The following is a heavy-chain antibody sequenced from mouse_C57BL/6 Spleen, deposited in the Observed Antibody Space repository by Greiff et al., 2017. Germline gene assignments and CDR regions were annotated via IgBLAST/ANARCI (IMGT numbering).Heavy chain of an antibody. CDR2: INPYNGGT. CDR3: ANHYGSSAWYFDV. D-gene: IGHD1-1*01. Sequence: VQLQQSGPVLVKPGASVKMSCKASGYTFTDYYMNWVKQSHGKSLEWIGVINPYNGGTSYNQKFKGKATLTVDKSSSTAYMELNSLTSEDSAVYYCANHYGSSAWYFDVWGTGTTVTVSS. CDR1: GYTFTDYY. V-gene: IGHV1-19*01. J-gene: IGHJ1*03.